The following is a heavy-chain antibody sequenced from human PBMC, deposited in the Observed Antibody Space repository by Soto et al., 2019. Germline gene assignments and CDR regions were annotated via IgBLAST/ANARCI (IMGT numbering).Heavy chain of an antibody. CDR2: IYVTGAV. V-gene: IGHV4-31*03. CDR3: ARLRIATNNYKWFDH. Sequence: SETLSLTCSVSGAALNSGNYYWSWIRQVPGKGLEWIGHIYVTGAVDYNPSLRDRIAISQDTSERQFSLNLRLVTAADTAFYYCARLRIATNNYKWFDHCGEGTLVTVSS. D-gene: IGHD2-21*01. J-gene: IGHJ5*02. CDR1: GAALNSGNYY.